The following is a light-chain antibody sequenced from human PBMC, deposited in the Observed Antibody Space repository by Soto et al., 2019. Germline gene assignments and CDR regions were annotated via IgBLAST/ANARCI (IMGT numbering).Light chain of an antibody. CDR1: QSVRSNY. V-gene: IGKV3-20*01. CDR3: QQYGSSPPFT. CDR2: GAS. Sequence: EIVLTQSPDTLSLSPGERATLSCRASQSVRSNYLAWYQQKPGQAPRLLIYGASSRATGIPDRFSGSGSGTDFTLTISRLGPEDFAVYYCQQYGSSPPFTFGPGTKVDIK. J-gene: IGKJ3*01.